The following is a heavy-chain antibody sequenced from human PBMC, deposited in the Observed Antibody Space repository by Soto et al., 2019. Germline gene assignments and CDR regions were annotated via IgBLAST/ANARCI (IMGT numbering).Heavy chain of an antibody. J-gene: IGHJ6*02. D-gene: IGHD4-17*01. V-gene: IGHV4-61*01. CDR2: IYYSGST. CDR1: GGSVSSGSYY. Sequence: QVQLQESGPGLVKPSETLSLTCTVSGGSVSSGSYYWSWIRQPPGKGLEWIGYIYYSGSTNYNPSLKSRVTISVDTSKNQFSLKLSSVTAADTAVYYCARDHYGDYGANYYGMDVWGQGTTVTVSS. CDR3: ARDHYGDYGANYYGMDV.